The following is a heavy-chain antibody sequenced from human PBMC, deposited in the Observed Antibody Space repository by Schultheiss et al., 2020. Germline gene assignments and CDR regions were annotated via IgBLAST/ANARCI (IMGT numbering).Heavy chain of an antibody. CDR2: IYYSGST. CDR3: AGELPRGGAFDI. V-gene: IGHV4-31*03. J-gene: IGHJ3*02. D-gene: IGHD2-15*01. CDR1: GGSISRGGYY. Sequence: SETLFLTCTVSGGSISRGGYYWSWIRQHPGKGLEWIRYIYYSGSTYYNPSLKSRVTISVDTSKNQFSLKLSSVTAADTAVYYCAGELPRGGAFDIWGQGTTVTVSS.